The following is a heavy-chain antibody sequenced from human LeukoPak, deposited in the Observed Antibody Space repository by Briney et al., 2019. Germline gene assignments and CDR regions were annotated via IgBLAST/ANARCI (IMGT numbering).Heavy chain of an antibody. CDR3: ARVDSNNWYDSRGYFDY. D-gene: IGHD3-3*01. J-gene: IGHJ4*02. CDR1: GGSISSTTYY. CDR2: IYYRGST. V-gene: IGHV4-39*07. Sequence: SETLSLTCTVSGGSISSTTYYWGWIRQPPGKGLEWIGNIYYRGSTYYNPSLKSRVTISVDTSKNQFSLKLSSVTSADTSVYYCARVDSNNWYDSRGYFDYWSQGTLVTVSS.